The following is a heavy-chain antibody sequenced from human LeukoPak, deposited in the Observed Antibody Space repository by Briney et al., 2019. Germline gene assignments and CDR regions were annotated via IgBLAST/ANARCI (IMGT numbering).Heavy chain of an antibody. Sequence: GGSLRLSCAASGFTFSNFAMSWVRQAPGKGLECVSLISANGGATYHADSVKGRFAISRDNSKSTLYLQMNSLRAEDTAVYYCAKASGSPYYFDYWGQGTLVTVSS. CDR1: GFTFSNFA. V-gene: IGHV3-23*01. D-gene: IGHD3-10*01. CDR2: ISANGGAT. J-gene: IGHJ4*02. CDR3: AKASGSPYYFDY.